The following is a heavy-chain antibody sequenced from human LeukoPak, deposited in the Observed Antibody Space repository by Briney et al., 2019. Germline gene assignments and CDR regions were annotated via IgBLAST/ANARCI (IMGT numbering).Heavy chain of an antibody. V-gene: IGHV3-23*01. CDR1: GFTFSSYG. CDR2: ISGSGGRT. J-gene: IGHJ4*02. CDR3: AKDRDYGDYVY. D-gene: IGHD4-17*01. Sequence: GGSVRLSCAASGFTFSSYGMSWLGQAPGKGLEWVSAISGSGGRTFYADSVKGRFTISRDNSKNTLYLQMNSLRAEDTAVYYFAKDRDYGDYVYWGQGTLVTVSS.